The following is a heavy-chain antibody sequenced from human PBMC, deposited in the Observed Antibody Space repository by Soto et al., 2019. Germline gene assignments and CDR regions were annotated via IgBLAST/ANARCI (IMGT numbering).Heavy chain of an antibody. J-gene: IGHJ4*02. CDR2: ISGSGGST. V-gene: IGHV3-23*01. Sequence: GGSLRLSCAASGFTFSSYAMSWVRQAPGKGLEWVSAISGSGGSTYYADSVKGRFTISRDNSKNTLYLQMNSLRAEDTAVYYCAKDRLLKGELSFPALGYWGQGTLVTVSS. CDR1: GFTFSSYA. D-gene: IGHD3-16*02. CDR3: AKDRLLKGELSFPALGY.